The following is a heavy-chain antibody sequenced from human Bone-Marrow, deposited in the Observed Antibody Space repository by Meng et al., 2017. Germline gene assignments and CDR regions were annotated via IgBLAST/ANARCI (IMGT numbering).Heavy chain of an antibody. CDR3: ARDHISGNYPY. J-gene: IGHJ4*02. Sequence: SGAASGFTFSSYWMTWVRRAPGKGLEWVANIKEDGSAKYYVDSVKGRFTISRDNAKNSLYLQMNSLRAEDTAVYYCARDHISGNYPYRGQGTLVTVSS. D-gene: IGHD1-26*01. CDR2: IKEDGSAK. V-gene: IGHV3-7*01. CDR1: GFTFSSYW.